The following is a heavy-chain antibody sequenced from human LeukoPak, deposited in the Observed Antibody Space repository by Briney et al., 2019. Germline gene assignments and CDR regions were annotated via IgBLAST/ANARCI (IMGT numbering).Heavy chain of an antibody. D-gene: IGHD3-10*01. V-gene: IGHV3-23*01. Sequence: GGSLRLSCAASGFTFSSYAMSWVRQAPGKGLEWVSAISGSGGSTYYADSVKGRFTISRDNSKNTLYLQMNSLGAEDTAVYYCATSPGTYVELDYWGQGTLVTVSS. CDR3: ATSPGTYVELDY. J-gene: IGHJ4*02. CDR2: ISGSGGST. CDR1: GFTFSSYA.